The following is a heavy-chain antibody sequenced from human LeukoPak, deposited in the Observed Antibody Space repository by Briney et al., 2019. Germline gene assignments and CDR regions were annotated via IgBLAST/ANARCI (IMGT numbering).Heavy chain of an antibody. J-gene: IGHJ5*02. V-gene: IGHV4-4*07. Sequence: SETLSLTCSVSGASVSNYYWSWIRQPAGKALEWIGRIHTSGSINYNPSLKNRATMSVDTSKSQFSLKLSSVTAADTAVYYCARGAVRFGELRFDPWGQGTLVTVSS. CDR3: ARGAVRFGELRFDP. CDR1: GASVSNYY. CDR2: IHTSGSI. D-gene: IGHD3-10*01.